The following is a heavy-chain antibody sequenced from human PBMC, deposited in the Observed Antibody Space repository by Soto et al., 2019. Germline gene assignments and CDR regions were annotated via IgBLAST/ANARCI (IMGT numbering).Heavy chain of an antibody. CDR3: AKRYSSGWYYFDY. Sequence: QVQLVESGGGVVQPGRSLRLSCVASGFTFSSYGMHWVRQAPGKGLEWVAVISYDGSNEYYAESVKGRFTISRDNSKNTLYLQMNSLRAEDTAVYYCAKRYSSGWYYFDYWGQGTLVTVSS. CDR2: ISYDGSNE. CDR1: GFTFSSYG. D-gene: IGHD6-19*01. J-gene: IGHJ4*02. V-gene: IGHV3-30*18.